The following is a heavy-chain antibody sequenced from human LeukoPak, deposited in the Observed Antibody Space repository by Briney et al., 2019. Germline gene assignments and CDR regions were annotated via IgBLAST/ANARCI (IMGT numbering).Heavy chain of an antibody. CDR2: IKQDGSEK. Sequence: GGSLRLSCAASGFTFSSYWMSWVRQAPGKGLEWVANIKQDGSEKYYVDSVKGRFTISRDNAKNSLYLQMNSLRAEDTAVYYCARDSSGWQYYYYYMDVWGKGTTVTVSS. D-gene: IGHD6-19*01. J-gene: IGHJ6*03. CDR1: GFTFSSYW. V-gene: IGHV3-7*01. CDR3: ARDSSGWQYYYYYMDV.